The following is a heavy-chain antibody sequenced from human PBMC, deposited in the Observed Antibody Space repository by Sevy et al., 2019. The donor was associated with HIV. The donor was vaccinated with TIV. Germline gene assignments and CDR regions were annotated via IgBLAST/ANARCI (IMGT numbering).Heavy chain of an antibody. J-gene: IGHJ4*02. Sequence: GGSLRLSCTASGFTSSAYSMNWVRQAPGKGLEWLSYISTGTDHIYYADSAKGRFTISRDDAKKSVYLEMKSLRDQDTALYYCVRRGVDAYNVYFDLWGQGTLVTVSS. V-gene: IGHV3-21*05. CDR2: ISTGTDHI. D-gene: IGHD3-10*01. CDR3: VRRGVDAYNVYFDL. CDR1: GFTSSAYS.